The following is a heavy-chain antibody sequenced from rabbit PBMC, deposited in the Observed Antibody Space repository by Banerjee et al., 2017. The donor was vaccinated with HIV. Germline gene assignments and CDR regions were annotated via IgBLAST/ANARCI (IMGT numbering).Heavy chain of an antibody. Sequence: QEQLVESGGGLVKPEGSLTLTCTASGFSFSSSYYMCWVRQAPGKGLEWIACIYTSSGRTDYASWAKGRFTISKTSSTTVTLQMTSLTAADTATYFCARDRDYTYGVVGYGLALWGPGTLVTVS. D-gene: IGHD6-1*01. CDR2: IYTSSGRT. J-gene: IGHJ4*01. CDR3: ARDRDYTYGVVGYGLAL. V-gene: IGHV1S45*01. CDR1: GFSFSSSYY.